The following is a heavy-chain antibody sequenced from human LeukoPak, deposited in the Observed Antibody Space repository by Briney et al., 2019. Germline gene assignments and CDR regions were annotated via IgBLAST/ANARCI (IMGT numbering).Heavy chain of an antibody. CDR3: ARVWCSGGSCHSFDY. V-gene: IGHV4-30-4*01. CDR1: GGSISSGDYY. D-gene: IGHD2-15*01. J-gene: IGHJ4*02. CDR2: IYYSGST. Sequence: SSETLSLTCTVSGGSISSGDYYWSWIRQPPGKGLEWIVYIYYSGSTYYNPSLKSRVTISVDTSKNQFSLKLSSVTAADTAVYYCARVWCSGGSCHSFDYWGQGTLVTVSS.